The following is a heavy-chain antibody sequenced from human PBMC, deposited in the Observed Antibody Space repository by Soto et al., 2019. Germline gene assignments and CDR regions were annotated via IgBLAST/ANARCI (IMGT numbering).Heavy chain of an antibody. CDR2: IIPIFGTA. J-gene: IGHJ6*04. CDR1: GGTISSYA. CDR3: ARDCMKQVAARRTDA. V-gene: IGHV1-69*13. Sequence: SVKVPCKASGGTISSYAISWVRQAPGQGLEWMGGIIPIFGTANYAQKFQGRVTITADESTGTAYMELSSLRSEDTAVYYCARDCMKQVAARRTDAWGKGNTVNV. D-gene: IGHD6-6*01.